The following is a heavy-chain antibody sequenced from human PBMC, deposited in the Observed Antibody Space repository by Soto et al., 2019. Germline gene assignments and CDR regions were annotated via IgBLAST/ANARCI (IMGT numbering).Heavy chain of an antibody. D-gene: IGHD4-17*01. CDR2: ISGSGGGT. J-gene: IGHJ5*02. V-gene: IGHV3-23*01. CDR1: GFTFSSYA. Sequence: EVQLLESGGGLVQPGGSLRLSCAASGFTFSSYAMSWVRQAPGKRLEWVSAISGSGGGTYYADSVKGRFTIARVNSKNTLYLQMNSLRAEDTAVYYCAKEHGDYVGGNWFDPWGQGTLVTVSS. CDR3: AKEHGDYVGGNWFDP.